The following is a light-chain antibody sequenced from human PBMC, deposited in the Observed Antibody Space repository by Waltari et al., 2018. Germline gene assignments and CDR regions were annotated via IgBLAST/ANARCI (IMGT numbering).Light chain of an antibody. CDR3: CSYRSGFTLV. Sequence: QSALTQPPSVSKSLGQSVTISCTGTSRDIGSYNGVSWYQQHSGTVPRPLIYDVSKQPSGVYDRLSGSKSGNTASLTISGLQAEDEADYYCCSYRSGFTLVFGSGTKLTVL. CDR1: SRDIGSYNG. CDR2: DVS. J-gene: IGLJ6*01. V-gene: IGLV2-18*02.